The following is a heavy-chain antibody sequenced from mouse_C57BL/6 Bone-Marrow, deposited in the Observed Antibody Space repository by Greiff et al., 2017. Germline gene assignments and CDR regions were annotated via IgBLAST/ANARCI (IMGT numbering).Heavy chain of an antibody. J-gene: IGHJ4*01. CDR2: INPNNGGT. CDR1: GYTFTDYN. CDR3: ARRAHYYGSSLGY. V-gene: IGHV1-18*01. Sequence: VQLQQSGPELVKPGASVKIPCKASGYTFTDYNMDWVKQSHGKSLEWIGDINPNNGGTIYNQKFKGKAPLTVDKSSSTAYMELRSLTSEDTAVYYCARRAHYYGSSLGYWGQGTSLTVSS. D-gene: IGHD1-1*01.